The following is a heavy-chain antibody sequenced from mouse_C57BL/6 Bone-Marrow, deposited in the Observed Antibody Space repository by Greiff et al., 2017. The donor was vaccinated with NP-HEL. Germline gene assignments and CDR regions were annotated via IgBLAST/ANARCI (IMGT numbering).Heavy chain of an antibody. V-gene: IGHV7-3*01. J-gene: IGHJ1*03. CDR3: VRYMRYYGSSYYWYFDV. CDR1: GFTFTDYY. D-gene: IGHD1-1*01. CDR2: IRNKANGYTT. Sequence: EVQVVESGGGLVQPGGSLSLSCAASGFTFTDYYMSWVRQPPGKALEWLGFIRNKANGYTTEYSASVKGRFTISRDNSQSILYLQMNALRAEDSATYYCVRYMRYYGSSYYWYFDVWGTGTTVTVSS.